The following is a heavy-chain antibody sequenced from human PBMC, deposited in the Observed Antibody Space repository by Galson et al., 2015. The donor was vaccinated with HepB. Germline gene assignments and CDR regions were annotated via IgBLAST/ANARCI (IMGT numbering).Heavy chain of an antibody. Sequence: SLRLSCAASGFTFSSYWMNWVRQAPGKGLEWVAHINQDGSSKYYVDSVKGRFTISRDNAEDSVFLQLDSLRAEDTAVYYCARIALSGSYWYFDYWGQGSLVTVSS. CDR1: GFTFSSYW. CDR2: INQDGSSK. V-gene: IGHV3-7*01. D-gene: IGHD1-26*01. CDR3: ARIALSGSYWYFDY. J-gene: IGHJ4*02.